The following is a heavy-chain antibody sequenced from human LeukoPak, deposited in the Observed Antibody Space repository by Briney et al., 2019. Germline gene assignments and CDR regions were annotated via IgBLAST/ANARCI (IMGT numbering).Heavy chain of an antibody. Sequence: ASVKVSCKASGYTFTDYYMHWLRQAPAQGLEWVGWINPNSGGTNYAQDFQGRVTMTRDTSISTAYMELSRLRSDDTAVYYCAREDSGGDCLGYWGQGTLVTVSS. J-gene: IGHJ4*02. CDR3: AREDSGGDCLGY. D-gene: IGHD2-21*01. CDR1: GYTFTDYY. V-gene: IGHV1-2*02. CDR2: INPNSGGT.